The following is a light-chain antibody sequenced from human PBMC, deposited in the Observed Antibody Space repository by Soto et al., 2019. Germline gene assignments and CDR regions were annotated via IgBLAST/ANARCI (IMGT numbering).Light chain of an antibody. J-gene: IGKJ2*01. Sequence: DIQMTQSPSSLSASVGDRVTITCQASQDISNYLNWYRQKPGKAPKLLIYDASDLETGVPSRFSGGGSGTDFTFTISSLQPEDIATYYCQQYDNLPYTFGQGTKLEIK. CDR3: QQYDNLPYT. CDR2: DAS. V-gene: IGKV1-33*01. CDR1: QDISNY.